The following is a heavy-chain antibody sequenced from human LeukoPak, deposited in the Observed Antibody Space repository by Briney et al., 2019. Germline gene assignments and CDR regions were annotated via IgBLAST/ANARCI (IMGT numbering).Heavy chain of an antibody. CDR1: VFTLSNYW. CDR3: ARASDPWLQLT. CDR2: IKQDGSEK. D-gene: IGHD5-24*01. J-gene: IGHJ5*02. V-gene: IGHV3-7*05. Sequence: GGSLRLSCAASVFTLSNYWMIWVRQAPGKGLEGVGNIKQDGSEKRYADSVRGRFSISRDNAQTSLYLQMNSLRAEDTAVYYCARASDPWLQLTWGQGTLVTVS.